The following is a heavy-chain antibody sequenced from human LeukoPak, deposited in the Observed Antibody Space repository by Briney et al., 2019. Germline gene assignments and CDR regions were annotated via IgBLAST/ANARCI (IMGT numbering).Heavy chain of an antibody. CDR2: INHSGST. V-gene: IGHV4-34*01. D-gene: IGHD6-13*01. CDR1: GGSFSGYY. J-gene: IGHJ4*02. Sequence: SETLSLTCAVYGGSFSGYYWSWIRQPPGKGLEWIGEINHSGSTNYNPSLKSRVTISVDTSKNQFSLKLSSVTAADTAVYYCARGFSYWQQLVYFDYWGQGTLVTVSS. CDR3: ARGFSYWQQLVYFDY.